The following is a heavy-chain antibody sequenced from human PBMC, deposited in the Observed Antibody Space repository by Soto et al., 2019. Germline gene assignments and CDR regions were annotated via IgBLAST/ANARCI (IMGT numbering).Heavy chain of an antibody. Sequence: VSVKVSCKASGYTFTSYGISWVRQAPGQGLEWMGGFDPEDGETIYAQKFQGRVTMTEDTSTDTAYMELSSLRSEDTAVYYCATDPGHWGQGTLVTVSS. CDR3: ATDPGH. V-gene: IGHV1-24*01. CDR2: FDPEDGET. CDR1: GYTFTSYG. J-gene: IGHJ1*01.